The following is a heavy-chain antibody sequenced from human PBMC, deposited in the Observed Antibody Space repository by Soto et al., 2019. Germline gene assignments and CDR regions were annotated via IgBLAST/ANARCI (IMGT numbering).Heavy chain of an antibody. V-gene: IGHV4-59*01. J-gene: IGHJ4*02. CDR1: GGSISSYY. Sequence: SETLSLTCTVSGGSISSYYWSWIRQPPGKGLEWIGYIYYSGSTNYNPSLKSRVTISVDTSKNQFSLKLSSVTAADTAVYYCARGGVVANDYWGQGTLVTVSS. D-gene: IGHD3-22*01. CDR3: ARGGVVANDY. CDR2: IYYSGST.